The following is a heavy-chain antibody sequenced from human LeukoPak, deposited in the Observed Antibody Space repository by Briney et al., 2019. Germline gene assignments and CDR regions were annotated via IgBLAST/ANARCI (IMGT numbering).Heavy chain of an antibody. V-gene: IGHV3-15*01. D-gene: IGHD2-8*01. Sequence: GGSLRLSCAASGFTFSNAWMSWVRKAPGKGLEWVGRIKSKTDGGTTDYAAPVKGRFTISRDDSKNTLYLQMNSLKTEDTAVYYCTTDRPRCTNGVCYLGYYFDYWGQGTLVTVSS. CDR1: GFTFSNAW. CDR2: IKSKTDGGTT. CDR3: TTDRPRCTNGVCYLGYYFDY. J-gene: IGHJ4*02.